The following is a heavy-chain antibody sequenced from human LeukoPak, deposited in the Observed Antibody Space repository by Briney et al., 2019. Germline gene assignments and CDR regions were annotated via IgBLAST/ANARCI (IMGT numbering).Heavy chain of an antibody. CDR1: GFTFSSYG. CDR3: AKGSITMIVVVLHAFDI. J-gene: IGHJ3*02. D-gene: IGHD3-22*01. CDR2: IRYDGSNK. V-gene: IGHV3-30*02. Sequence: GGSLRLSCAASGFTFSSYGMHWVRQAPGKGLEWVAFIRYDGSNKYYADSVKGRFTISRDNSKNTLYLQMNSLRAEDTAVYYCAKGSITMIVVVLHAFDIWGQGTMVTVSS.